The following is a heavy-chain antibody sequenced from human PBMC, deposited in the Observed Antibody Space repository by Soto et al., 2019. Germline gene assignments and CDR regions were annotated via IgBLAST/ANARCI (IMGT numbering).Heavy chain of an antibody. J-gene: IGHJ4*02. V-gene: IGHV3-23*01. D-gene: IGHD6-13*01. CDR2: ISGSGGST. CDR3: AKASSSWRLFDY. CDR1: GFTFSSYA. Sequence: GGSLRLSCAASGFTFSSYAMSWVRQAPGKGLEWVSAISGSGGSTYYADSVKGRFTISRDNSKNALYLQMNSLRAEDTAVYYCAKASSSWRLFDYWGQGTLVTVSS.